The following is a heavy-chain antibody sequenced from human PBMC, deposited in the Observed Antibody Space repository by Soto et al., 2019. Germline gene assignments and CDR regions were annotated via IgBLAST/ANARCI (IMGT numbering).Heavy chain of an antibody. J-gene: IGHJ4*02. CDR1: GFTFSDYY. V-gene: IGHV3-11*01. Sequence: GGSLRLSCAASGFTFSDYYMSWIRQAPGKGLEWVSYISSSGSTIYYADSVKGRFTISRDNAKNSLYLQMNSLRAEDTAVYYCARDWMVGATPSSDYWGQGTLVTVSS. CDR3: ARDWMVGATPSSDY. D-gene: IGHD1-26*01. CDR2: ISSSGSTI.